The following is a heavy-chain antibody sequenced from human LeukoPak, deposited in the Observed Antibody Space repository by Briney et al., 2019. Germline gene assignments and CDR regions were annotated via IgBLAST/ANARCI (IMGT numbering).Heavy chain of an antibody. CDR1: GFSVSDNG. V-gene: IGHV3-23*01. CDR2: IVGGDGST. Sequence: GGSLRLSCAASGFSVSDNGMSWVRQAPGKGLEWVSGIVGGDGSTYYADSVKGRFIISRDNSKNTLYVQMNSLRAEDTAVYYCARGALYYMDVWGKGTTVTISS. CDR3: ARGALYYMDV. J-gene: IGHJ6*03.